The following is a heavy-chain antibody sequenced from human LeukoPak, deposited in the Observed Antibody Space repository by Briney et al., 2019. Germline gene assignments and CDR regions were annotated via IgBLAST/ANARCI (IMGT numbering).Heavy chain of an antibody. Sequence: SETLSLTCTVSGGSISSYYWSWIRQPPGKGLEWIGYIYYSGSTYYNPSLKSRVTISVDTSKNQFSLKLSSVTAADTAVYYCARDFRRWSHAFDIWGQGTMVTVSS. CDR3: ARDFRRWSHAFDI. V-gene: IGHV4-59*12. CDR2: IYYSGST. J-gene: IGHJ3*02. CDR1: GGSISSYY. D-gene: IGHD6-13*01.